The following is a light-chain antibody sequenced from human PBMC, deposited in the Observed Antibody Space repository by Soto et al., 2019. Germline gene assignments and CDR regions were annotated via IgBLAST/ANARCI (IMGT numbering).Light chain of an antibody. V-gene: IGLV2-14*01. CDR3: SSYTSSSNSV. CDR1: SSDVGGYNY. J-gene: IGLJ1*01. Sequence: QSLLSHPAAVSGSPGHSITISCTGTSSDVGGYNYVSWYQQHPGKAPKLMIYEVSNRPSGVSNRFSGSKSGNTASLTISGLQAEEEADYYCSSYTSSSNSVFGTGTKVTVL. CDR2: EVS.